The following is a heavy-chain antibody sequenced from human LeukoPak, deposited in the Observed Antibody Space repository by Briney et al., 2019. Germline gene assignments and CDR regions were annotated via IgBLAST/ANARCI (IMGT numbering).Heavy chain of an antibody. CDR1: GFSVGDYA. J-gene: IGHJ4*02. Sequence: QPGRSLRLSCTASGFSVGDYAMSWVRQAPGKGLEWVGFIRSKTYGGTADYAASVEGRLTISRDDSNNIAYLQMNSLKSEDTAVYYCTRGLEGFTAYDDYWGQGTLVTVSS. V-gene: IGHV3-49*04. CDR2: IRSKTYGGTA. D-gene: IGHD5-12*01. CDR3: TRGLEGFTAYDDY.